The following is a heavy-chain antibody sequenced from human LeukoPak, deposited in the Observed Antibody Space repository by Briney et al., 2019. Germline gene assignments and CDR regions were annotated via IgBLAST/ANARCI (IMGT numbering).Heavy chain of an antibody. CDR3: ARDVPYSSGWSYYYYYGMDV. CDR1: GYTFTSYY. D-gene: IGHD6-19*01. V-gene: IGHV1-46*01. J-gene: IGHJ6*02. CDR2: INPSGGST. Sequence: APVKVSCKASGYTFTSYYMHWVRQAPGQGLEWMGIINPSGGSTSYAQKFQGRVTMTRDTSTSTVYMELSSLRSEDTAVYYCARDVPYSSGWSYYYYYGMDVWGQGTTVTVSS.